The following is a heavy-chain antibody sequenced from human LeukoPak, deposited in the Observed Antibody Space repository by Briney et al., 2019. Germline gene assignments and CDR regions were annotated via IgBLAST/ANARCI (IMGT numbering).Heavy chain of an antibody. V-gene: IGHV3-23*01. Sequence: PGGSLRLSCAASGFTFSSYAMSWVRQAPGKGLEWVSTISGSGDSTYYADSVKGRFTISRDNSKNTLYLQMNSLRAEDTAVYYRAKYVWSSHYYDSSGQDSFDIWGQGTMVTVSS. CDR3: AKYVWSSHYYDSSGQDSFDI. CDR1: GFTFSSYA. D-gene: IGHD3-22*01. CDR2: ISGSGDST. J-gene: IGHJ3*02.